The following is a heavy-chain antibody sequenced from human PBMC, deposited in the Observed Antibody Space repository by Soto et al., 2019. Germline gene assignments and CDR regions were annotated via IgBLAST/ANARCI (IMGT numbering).Heavy chain of an antibody. CDR3: ARHKDSGYENNYYYMDV. Sequence: SETLSLTCAVSGGSISSSSYYWGWIRQPPGKGLEWIGSINYSGSTYHNPSLKGRVTISVDTSKNHFSVKVRSVTAADTAVYYCARHKDSGYENNYYYMDVWGKGTTVTVSS. V-gene: IGHV4-39*01. D-gene: IGHD5-12*01. J-gene: IGHJ6*03. CDR2: INYSGST. CDR1: GGSISSSSYY.